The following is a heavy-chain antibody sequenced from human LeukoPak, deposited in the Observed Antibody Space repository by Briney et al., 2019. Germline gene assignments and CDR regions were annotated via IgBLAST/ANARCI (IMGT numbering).Heavy chain of an antibody. V-gene: IGHV3-21*01. J-gene: IGHJ4*02. CDR2: ISSSSSYI. CDR3: ARDDYGDYAGGDY. D-gene: IGHD4-17*01. CDR1: GFTFSSYS. Sequence: GGSLRLSCAASGFTFSSYSMNWVRQAPGKGLEWVSSISSSSSYIYYADSVKGRFTISRDNAKNSLYLQMNSLRAEDTAVYYCARDDYGDYAGGDYWGQGTLVTVSS.